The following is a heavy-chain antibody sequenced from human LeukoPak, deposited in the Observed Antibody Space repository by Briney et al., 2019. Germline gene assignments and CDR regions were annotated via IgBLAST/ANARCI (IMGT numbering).Heavy chain of an antibody. D-gene: IGHD2-2*01. V-gene: IGHV1-69*13. J-gene: IGHJ5*02. CDR3: ARDRINCRSTSCYGIRFDP. CDR2: IIPIFRTP. CDR1: GGTFSSYA. Sequence: SVKVSCKASGGTFSSYAISWVRQPPGQGLEWMGGIIPIFRTPNYAQKLQGRVTITADESTSTAHMELSSLRSEDTAVYYCARDRINCRSTSCYGIRFDPWGQGTLVTVSS.